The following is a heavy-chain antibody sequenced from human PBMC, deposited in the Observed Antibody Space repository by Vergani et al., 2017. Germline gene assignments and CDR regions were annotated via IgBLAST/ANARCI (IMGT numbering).Heavy chain of an antibody. J-gene: IGHJ1*01. V-gene: IGHV3-15*01. D-gene: IGHD2-21*01. Sequence: EVQLVESGGGLVKPGGSLRLSCAASGFTFSNAWMSWVRQAPGKGLEWVGRIKSKTDGGTTDYAAPVKGRFTISRDDSKNTLYLQMNSLKTEDTAVYYCTTGWYPYWVDDFQYWGQGTLVTVSS. CDR3: TTGWYPYWVDDFQY. CDR1: GFTFSNAW. CDR2: IKSKTDGGTT.